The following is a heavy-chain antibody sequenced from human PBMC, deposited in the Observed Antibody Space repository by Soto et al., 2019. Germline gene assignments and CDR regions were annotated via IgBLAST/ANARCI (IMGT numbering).Heavy chain of an antibody. CDR2: ISGSGGSK. CDR1: GFTFSSYA. V-gene: IGHV3-23*01. Sequence: GGSLRLSCAASGFTFSSYAMSWVRQAPGKGLEWVSAISGSGGSKYYADSVKGRFTISRDNSENTLYLQMNSLRAEDTAVYYCAKSYGSGSYYLGSWFDPWGQGTLVTVSS. CDR3: AKSYGSGSYYLGSWFDP. D-gene: IGHD3-10*01. J-gene: IGHJ5*02.